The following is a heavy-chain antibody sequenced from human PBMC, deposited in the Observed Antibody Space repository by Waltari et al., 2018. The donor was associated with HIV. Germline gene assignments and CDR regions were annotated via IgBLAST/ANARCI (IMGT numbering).Heavy chain of an antibody. CDR2: IYTSGST. CDR3: ARADDYYDSSGSVAFDI. Sequence: QVQLQESGPGLVKPSETLSLTCTVSGGSISSYYWRWIRQPAGKGLEWIGRIYTSGSTNYNPSLKSRVTMSVDTSKNQFSLKLSSVTAADTAVYYCARADDYYDSSGSVAFDIWGQGTMVTVSS. CDR1: GGSISSYY. D-gene: IGHD3-22*01. J-gene: IGHJ3*02. V-gene: IGHV4-4*07.